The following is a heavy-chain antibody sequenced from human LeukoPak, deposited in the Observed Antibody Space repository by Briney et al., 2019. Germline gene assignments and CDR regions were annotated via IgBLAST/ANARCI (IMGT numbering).Heavy chain of an antibody. CDR2: IRYDGSNK. J-gene: IGHJ4*02. CDR3: AKDQVKGAYHTASEFDY. CDR1: GFTFSSYG. V-gene: IGHV3-30*02. D-gene: IGHD1-26*01. Sequence: GGSLRLSCAASGFTFSSYGMHWVRQAPGKGLEWVAFIRYDGSNKYYADSVKGRFTISRDNSKNTLYLQMNSLRAEDTAVYYCAKDQVKGAYHTASEFDYWGQGTLVTVSS.